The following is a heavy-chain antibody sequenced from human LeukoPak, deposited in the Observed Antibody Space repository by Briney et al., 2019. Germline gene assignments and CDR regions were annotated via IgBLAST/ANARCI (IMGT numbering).Heavy chain of an antibody. J-gene: IGHJ4*02. CDR2: ISYDGSNR. CDR1: GFTFSSYA. V-gene: IGHV3-30*04. CDR3: AKDRRAFKLDY. Sequence: GTSLRLSCAASGFTFSSYAMHWVRQAPGKGLEWVAAISYDGSNRYYADSVKGRFTISRDNSKNTLYLQMNSLRTEDTAVYYCAKDRRAFKLDYWGPGTLVTVSS.